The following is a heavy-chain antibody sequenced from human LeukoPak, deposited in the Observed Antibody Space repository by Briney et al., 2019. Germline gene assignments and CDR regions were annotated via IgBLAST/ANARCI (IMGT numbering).Heavy chain of an antibody. CDR3: ARFMPNYGSGSYYNDPSDAFDI. CDR1: GGSFSGYY. CDR2: INHSGST. Sequence: PSETLSLTCAVYGGSFSGYYWSWIRQPPGKGLEWIGEINHSGSTNYNPSLKSRVTISVDTSKNQFSLKLSSVTAADTAVYYCARFMPNYGSGSYYNDPSDAFDIRGQGTMVTVSS. V-gene: IGHV4-34*01. J-gene: IGHJ3*02. D-gene: IGHD3-10*01.